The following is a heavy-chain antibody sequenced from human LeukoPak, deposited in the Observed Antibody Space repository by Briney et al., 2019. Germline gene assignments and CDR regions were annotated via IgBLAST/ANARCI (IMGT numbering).Heavy chain of an antibody. Sequence: GGSLRLSCAASGFTFSSYSMNWVRQAPGKGLEWVSSISSSSSYIYYADSVRGRFTISSDNSKNTLYLQMNSLRVEDTAVYYCARDPTAVANLPQYYLDYWGQGILVTVSS. CDR3: ARDPTAVANLPQYYLDY. CDR2: ISSSSSYI. J-gene: IGHJ4*02. CDR1: GFTFSSYS. D-gene: IGHD4-23*01. V-gene: IGHV3-21*01.